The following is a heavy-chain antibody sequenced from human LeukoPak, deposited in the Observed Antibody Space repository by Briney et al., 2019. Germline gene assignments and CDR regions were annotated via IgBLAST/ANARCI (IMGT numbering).Heavy chain of an antibody. CDR1: GASITTTSFS. CDR2: IPSSDEK. V-gene: IGHV4-39*01. CDR3: AKFKSGTGFDY. Sequence: PSETLSLTCVVSGASITTTSFSWAWIRQPPGQDLEWIATIPSSDEKYYNPSLMSRVTISLYTSKNRFSLEVTSVTAADTGLFYCAKFKSGTGFDYWGQGILVIVSS. D-gene: IGHD1-26*01. J-gene: IGHJ4*02.